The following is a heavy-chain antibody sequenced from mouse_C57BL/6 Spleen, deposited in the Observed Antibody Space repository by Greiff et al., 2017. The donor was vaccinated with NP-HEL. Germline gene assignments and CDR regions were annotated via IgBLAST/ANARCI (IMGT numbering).Heavy chain of an antibody. Sequence: EVQLVESGGDLVKPGGSLKLSCAASGFTFSSYGMSWVRQTPDKRLEWVATISSGGSYTYYPDSVKGRFTISRDNAKNTLYLQMSRLKSEDTAMYYCARHPPDGNYAMDYWGQGTSVTVSS. CDR2: ISSGGSYT. CDR1: GFTFSSYG. D-gene: IGHD2-1*01. J-gene: IGHJ4*01. V-gene: IGHV5-6*01. CDR3: ARHPPDGNYAMDY.